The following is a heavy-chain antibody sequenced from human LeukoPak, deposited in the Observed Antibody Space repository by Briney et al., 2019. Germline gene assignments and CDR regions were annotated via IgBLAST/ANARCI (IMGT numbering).Heavy chain of an antibody. CDR2: ISSSSSTI. V-gene: IGHV3-48*04. J-gene: IGHJ6*02. D-gene: IGHD2-15*01. CDR3: ARDLSSRGYCSGGSCYGGYYYYYGMDV. CDR1: GFTFSSYS. Sequence: PGGSLRLSCAASGFTFSSYSMNWVRQAPGKGLEWVSYISSSSSTIYYADSVKGRFTISRDNAKNSLYLQMNSLRAEDTAVYYCARDLSSRGYCSGGSCYGGYYYYYGMDVWGQGTTVTVSS.